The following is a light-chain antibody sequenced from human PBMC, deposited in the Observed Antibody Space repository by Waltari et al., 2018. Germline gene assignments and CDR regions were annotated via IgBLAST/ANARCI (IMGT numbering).Light chain of an antibody. CDR2: AAS. CDR3: QQLKSYPLT. J-gene: IGKJ4*01. CDR1: QGITNS. V-gene: IGKV1-16*01. Sequence: DIQMTQSPSSLSASVGDRVTIPCRASQGITNSLAWFQKKPGEAPRSLIYAASTLQSGVPSRFSGSGSGTDFTLTISSLQPEDSATYYCQQLKSYPLTFGGGTKVEI.